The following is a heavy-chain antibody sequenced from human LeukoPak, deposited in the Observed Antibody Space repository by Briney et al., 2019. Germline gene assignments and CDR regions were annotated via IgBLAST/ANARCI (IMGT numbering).Heavy chain of an antibody. CDR1: GFTFSSYS. CDR2: ISGSGGST. Sequence: GGSLRLSCAASGFTFSSYSMNWVRQAPGKGLEWVSVISGSGGSTYYADSVKGRFTISRDNSKNTLYLQMNSLRAEDTAVYYCAREIGYFDFWGQGTLVTVSS. V-gene: IGHV3-23*01. J-gene: IGHJ4*02. CDR3: AREIGYFDF. D-gene: IGHD2-15*01.